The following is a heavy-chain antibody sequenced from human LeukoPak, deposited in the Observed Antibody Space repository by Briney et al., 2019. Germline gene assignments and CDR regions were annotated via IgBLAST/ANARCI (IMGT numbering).Heavy chain of an antibody. Sequence: GASVKVSCKASGYTFTGYYMHWVRQAPGQGLEWMGWINPNSGGTNYAQKFQGRVTMTRDTSISTAYMELSRLRSDDTAVYYCARDLAPGDTAMAHYYYYGVDVWGQGTTVTVPS. CDR3: ARDLAPGDTAMAHYYYYGVDV. D-gene: IGHD5-18*01. V-gene: IGHV1-2*02. CDR1: GYTFTGYY. CDR2: INPNSGGT. J-gene: IGHJ6*02.